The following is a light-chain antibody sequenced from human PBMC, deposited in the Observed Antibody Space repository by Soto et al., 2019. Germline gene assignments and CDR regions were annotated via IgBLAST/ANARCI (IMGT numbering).Light chain of an antibody. V-gene: IGLV2-8*01. Sequence: QSALTQPPSASGSPGQSVTISCTGTSSDVGGYNLVSWYQQHPGKAPKLMIYEVDKRPSGVPDRFSGSKSGNTASPTVSGLQAEDEADYYCISYAVTTSYVFGTVTKVTVL. J-gene: IGLJ1*01. CDR1: SSDVGGYNL. CDR3: ISYAVTTSYV. CDR2: EVD.